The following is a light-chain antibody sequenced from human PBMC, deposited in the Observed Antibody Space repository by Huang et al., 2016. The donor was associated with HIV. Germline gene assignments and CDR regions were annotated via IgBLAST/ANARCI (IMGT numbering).Light chain of an antibody. V-gene: IGKV4-1*01. CDR3: QQYYQNPQT. J-gene: IGKJ5*01. Sequence: DIVMTQSPDSLSVSPGERATIDCKSSQSLLYSLNNKNYLAWFPQKPGRPPKLLLYWASKRESGIPERFSGSGSGTDFTLTINNLQPEDVATYYCQQYYQNPQTFGQGT. CDR1: QSLLYSLNNKNY. CDR2: WAS.